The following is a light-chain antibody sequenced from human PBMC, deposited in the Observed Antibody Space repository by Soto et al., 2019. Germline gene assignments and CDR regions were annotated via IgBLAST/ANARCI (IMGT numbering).Light chain of an antibody. V-gene: IGLV2-14*01. CDR3: SSSTISNFEV. CDR1: GSDIGTYNY. Sequence: QSVLTQPASVSGSPGQSITISCIRSGSDIGTYNYVSWYQQHPGNAPKLLIYAVSNRPSGVSSRFSGSKSGITASLTISGLQAVDEDDYSCSSSTISNFEVFGTGTKVTVL. J-gene: IGLJ1*01. CDR2: AVS.